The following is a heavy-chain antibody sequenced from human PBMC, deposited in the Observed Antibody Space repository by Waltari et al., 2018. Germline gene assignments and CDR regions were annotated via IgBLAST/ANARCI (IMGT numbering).Heavy chain of an antibody. CDR1: GSHFGTYP. CDR3: ARGSTSWSDAFDI. D-gene: IGHD2-2*01. Sequence: EVQLVESGGGRVKPGGSLRLSCAASGSHFGTYPMNWVRQAPGKGLEWVSSISSVNGFIYYADSVKGRFTISRDNAKNSLYLQMNSLRAEDTAVYYCARGSTSWSDAFDIWGQGTMVTVSS. J-gene: IGHJ3*02. CDR2: ISSVNGFI. V-gene: IGHV3-21*01.